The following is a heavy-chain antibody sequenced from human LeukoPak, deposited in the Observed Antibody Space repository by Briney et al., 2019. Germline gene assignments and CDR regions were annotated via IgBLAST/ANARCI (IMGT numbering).Heavy chain of an antibody. V-gene: IGHV3-23*01. D-gene: IGHD6-19*01. CDR1: GFTFSSYA. Sequence: GRSLRLSCAASGFTFSSYAMSWVRQAPGKGLEWVSAISGSGGSTYYADSVKGRFTISRDNSKNTLYLQMNSLRAEDTAVYYCVRDREQWLVRRFDYWGQGTLVTVSS. CDR2: ISGSGGST. CDR3: VRDREQWLVRRFDY. J-gene: IGHJ4*02.